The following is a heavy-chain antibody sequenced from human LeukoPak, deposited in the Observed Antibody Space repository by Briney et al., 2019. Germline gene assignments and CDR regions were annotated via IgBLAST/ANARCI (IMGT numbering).Heavy chain of an antibody. CDR3: ARGPGYYYGMDV. CDR2: INHGGST. CDR1: GGSFSGYY. Sequence: PSETLSLTCAVYGGSFSGYYWSWIRQPPGKGLEWIGEINHGGSTNYNPSLKSRVTISVDTSKNQFSLKLSSVTAADTAVYYCARGPGYYYGMDVWGKGTTVTVSS. V-gene: IGHV4-34*01. J-gene: IGHJ6*04.